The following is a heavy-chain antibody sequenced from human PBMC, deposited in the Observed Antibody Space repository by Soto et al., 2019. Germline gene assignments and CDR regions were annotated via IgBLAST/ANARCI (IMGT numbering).Heavy chain of an antibody. V-gene: IGHV1-18*01. CDR3: ARRWFGDHYLFSTFDY. CDR1: GYTFTSYG. CDR2: ISAYNGNT. J-gene: IGHJ4*02. Sequence: GASVKVSCKASGYTFTSYGISWVRQAPGQGLEWMGWISAYNGNTNYAQKLQGRVTMTTDTSTSTDYMEMRSLKSDDTAVYYCARRWFGDHYLFSTFDYWGQGTLVTVSS. D-gene: IGHD3-10*01.